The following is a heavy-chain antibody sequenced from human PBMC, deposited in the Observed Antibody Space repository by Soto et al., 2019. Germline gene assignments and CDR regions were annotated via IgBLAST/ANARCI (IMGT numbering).Heavy chain of an antibody. CDR1: GFTFSSYD. CDR2: LSYDGRNT. Sequence: GGSLRLSCAASGFTFSSYDMHWVRQSPGKGLEWVALLSYDGRNTYYADSVKGRFTISRDKSKNTLFLQMNSLRAEDTAIYYCARSYDTLTGYYFDYWGQGTLVTVSS. D-gene: IGHD3-9*01. J-gene: IGHJ4*02. V-gene: IGHV3-30*03. CDR3: ARSYDTLTGYYFDY.